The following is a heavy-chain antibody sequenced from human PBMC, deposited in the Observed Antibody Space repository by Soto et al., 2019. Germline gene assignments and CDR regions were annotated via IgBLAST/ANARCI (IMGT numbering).Heavy chain of an antibody. CDR2: IYYSGNT. CDR3: GRESGETWDYEAS. J-gene: IGHJ5*02. Sequence: SETLSLTCTVSGGSISSYYWSWIRQPPGKGLEWIGYIYYSGNTHYNPSLKSRVTVSVDTSRNQFFLTLRSVTAADSAVYHCGRESGETWDYEASWGQGTPVTVSS. D-gene: IGHD1-7*01. CDR1: GGSISSYY. V-gene: IGHV4-59*12.